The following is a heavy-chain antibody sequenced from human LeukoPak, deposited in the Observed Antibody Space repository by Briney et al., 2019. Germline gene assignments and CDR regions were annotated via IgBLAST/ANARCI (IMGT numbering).Heavy chain of an antibody. D-gene: IGHD4-17*01. Sequence: ASVKVSCKASGGTFSSYAIIWVRQAPGQGLEWMGGIIPIFGTANYAQKFQGRVTITADKSTSTAYMELSSLRSEDTAVYYCARAAYGDYGYYYYMDVWGKGTTVTVSS. CDR3: ARAAYGDYGYYYYMDV. CDR2: IIPIFGTA. V-gene: IGHV1-69*06. J-gene: IGHJ6*03. CDR1: GGTFSSYA.